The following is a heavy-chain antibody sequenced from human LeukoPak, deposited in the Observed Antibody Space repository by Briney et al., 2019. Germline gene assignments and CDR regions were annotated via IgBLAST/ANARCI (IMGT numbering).Heavy chain of an antibody. J-gene: IGHJ5*02. CDR1: GGSIRSSSYY. V-gene: IGHV4-39*07. CDR3: ARATEPGSSTWDWFDP. Sequence: SETLSLTCTVSGGSIRSSSYYWGWIRQPPGKGLEWIGNIHYGGSTYYNPSLKSRVTTSIDTSKNQFSLKLSSVTAAATAVYYCARATEPGSSTWDWFDPWGQGTLVTVSS. D-gene: IGHD2-2*01. CDR2: IHYGGST.